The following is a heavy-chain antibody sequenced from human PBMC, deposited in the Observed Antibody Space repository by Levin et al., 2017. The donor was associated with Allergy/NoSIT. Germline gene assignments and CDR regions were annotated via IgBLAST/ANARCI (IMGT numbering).Heavy chain of an antibody. CDR2: ISYDGGNE. Sequence: PGGSLRLSCAASGFSFSTYGMHWVRQAPGKGLEWVAIISYDGGNEYYEDSVKGRFTISRDNSRNTLFLQMSNLKAEDTAMYYCANAGCTSSLPCLAWGQGTLVAVSS. J-gene: IGHJ4*02. CDR3: ANAGCTSSLPCLA. D-gene: IGHD2-15*01. V-gene: IGHV3-30*18. CDR1: GFSFSTYG.